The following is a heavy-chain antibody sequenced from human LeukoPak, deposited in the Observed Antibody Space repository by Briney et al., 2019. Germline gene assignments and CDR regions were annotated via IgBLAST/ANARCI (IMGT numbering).Heavy chain of an antibody. CDR3: ARASGNHYYDFWSGYYHGYYYYGMDV. V-gene: IGHV7-4-1*02. Sequence: GASVKVSCTASGYTFTSYGISWVRQAPGQGLEWMGWINTNTGNPTYAQGFTGRFVFSLDTSVSSAYLQISSLKAEDTAVYYCARASGNHYYDFWSGYYHGYYYYGMDVWGQGTTVTVSS. CDR1: GYTFTSYG. D-gene: IGHD3-3*01. J-gene: IGHJ6*02. CDR2: INTNTGNP.